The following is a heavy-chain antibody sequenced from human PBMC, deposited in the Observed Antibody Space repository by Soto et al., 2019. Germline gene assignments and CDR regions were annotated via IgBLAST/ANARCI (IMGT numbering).Heavy chain of an antibody. CDR1: CGTLTEYE. D-gene: IGHD3-22*01. Sequence: GASVKVSCKASCGTLTEYEITWGGQAPGQRIDLMVWIIPIFGTANYAQKFQGRVAITADESTSTAYMELSSLRSEDTAAYYCARDFYYDSSGYSDNWFDPWGQGTLVTVSS. J-gene: IGHJ5*02. CDR2: IIPIFGTA. CDR3: ARDFYYDSSGYSDNWFDP. V-gene: IGHV1-69*13.